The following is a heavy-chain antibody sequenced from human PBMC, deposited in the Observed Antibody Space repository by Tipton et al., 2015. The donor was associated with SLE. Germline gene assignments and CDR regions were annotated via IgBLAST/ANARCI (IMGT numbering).Heavy chain of an antibody. V-gene: IGHV3-23*03. J-gene: IGHJ4*02. D-gene: IGHD2-21*01. Sequence: GPLRLSCAASGFTLSSYAMTWVRQAPGKGLEWVSIIYSGGSTYYADSVKGRFTVSRGTSKNTLYLQMSSLRPEDTAVYYCAKSAEKHCGGDCSPFDYWGQETLVTVSS. CDR3: AKSAEKHCGGDCSPFDY. CDR1: GFTLSSYA. CDR2: IYSGGST.